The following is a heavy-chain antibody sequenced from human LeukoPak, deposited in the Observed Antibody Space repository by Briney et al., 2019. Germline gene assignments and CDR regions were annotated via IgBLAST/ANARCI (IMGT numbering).Heavy chain of an antibody. Sequence: SETLSLTCTVSGGSISGGGYYWSWICQHPGKGLEWIGYIYYSGSTYYNPSLKSRVTISVDTSKNQFSLKLSSVTAADTAVYYCAAQDVNWFDPWGQGTLVTVSS. CDR2: IYYSGST. D-gene: IGHD2-15*01. V-gene: IGHV4-31*03. CDR1: GGSISGGGYY. J-gene: IGHJ5*02. CDR3: AAQDVNWFDP.